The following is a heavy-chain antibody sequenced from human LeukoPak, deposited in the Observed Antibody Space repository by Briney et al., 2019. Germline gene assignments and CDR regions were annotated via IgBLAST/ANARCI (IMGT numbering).Heavy chain of an antibody. V-gene: IGHV3-30*04. D-gene: IGHD3-22*01. Sequence: GGSLRLSCAGAGFTFRNSAFHWVRQAPGQGLEGVAVISEDGIKRFYADSVKDRFTISRDNSKDTLYLHMKTLRPEDTAVYYCARESGFMMVGEINADNWFDPWGQGTPVTVSS. CDR3: ARESGFMMVGEINADNWFDP. CDR1: GFTFRNSA. CDR2: ISEDGIKR. J-gene: IGHJ5*02.